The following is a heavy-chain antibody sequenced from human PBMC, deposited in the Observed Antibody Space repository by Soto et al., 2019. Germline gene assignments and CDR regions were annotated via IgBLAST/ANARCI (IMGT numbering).Heavy chain of an antibody. CDR1: GGSISSSSYY. Sequence: SETLSLTCTVSGGSISSSSYYWGWIRQPPGKGLEWIGSIYYSGSTYYNPSLKSRVTISVDTSKNQFSLKLSSVTAADTAVYYCARPVLDPSKKYYYDRSGTGNWFDPWGQGTLVTVSS. J-gene: IGHJ5*02. CDR2: IYYSGST. D-gene: IGHD3-22*01. V-gene: IGHV4-39*01. CDR3: ARPVLDPSKKYYYDRSGTGNWFDP.